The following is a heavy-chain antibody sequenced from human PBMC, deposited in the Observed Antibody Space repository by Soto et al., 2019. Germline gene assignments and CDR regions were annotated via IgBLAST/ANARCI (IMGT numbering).Heavy chain of an antibody. CDR1: GFTLSSYA. V-gene: IGHV3-30-3*01. Sequence: GGSLRLSCAASGFTLSSYAMHWVRQAPGKGLEWVAVISYDGSNKYYADSVKGRFTISRDNSKNTLYLQMNSLRAEDTAVYYCARDGSSSWFGEHLWYYGMDVWGQATTVTVSS. CDR2: ISYDGSNK. CDR3: ARDGSSSWFGEHLWYYGMDV. J-gene: IGHJ6*02. D-gene: IGHD6-13*01.